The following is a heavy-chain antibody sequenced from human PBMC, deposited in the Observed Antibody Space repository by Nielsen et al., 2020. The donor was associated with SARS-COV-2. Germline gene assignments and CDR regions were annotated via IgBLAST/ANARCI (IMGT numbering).Heavy chain of an antibody. D-gene: IGHD3-16*01. CDR1: AFTFSAYW. V-gene: IGHV3-74*01. Sequence: GGSLRLSCAASAFTFSAYWMHWVRQAPGKGLERVSAIGAGGVSTYYADSAKGRFTISRDNAKNTLYLQMNSLRAEDTAVYYCVRGLQVPNGLAHRWGQGTLVTVSS. J-gene: IGHJ4*02. CDR3: VRGLQVPNGLAHR. CDR2: IGAGGVST.